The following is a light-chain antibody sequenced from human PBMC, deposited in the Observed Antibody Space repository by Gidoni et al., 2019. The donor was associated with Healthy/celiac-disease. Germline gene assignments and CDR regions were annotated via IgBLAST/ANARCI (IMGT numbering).Light chain of an antibody. CDR1: QSISSY. CDR2: AAS. J-gene: IGKJ1*01. CDR3: QQSYSTHST. V-gene: IGKV1-39*01. Sequence: DIQMTQSPSSLSASVGDRVTLTCRASQSISSYLNWYQQKPGKAPKLLIYAASSLQSGVPSRFSGSGSGTDFTLTISSLQPEDFATYYCQQSYSTHSTFGQXTKVEIK.